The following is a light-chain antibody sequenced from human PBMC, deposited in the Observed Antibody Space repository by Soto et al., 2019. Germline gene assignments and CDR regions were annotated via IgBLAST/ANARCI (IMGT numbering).Light chain of an antibody. CDR2: GAT. CDR1: QAIGNY. V-gene: IGKV1-39*01. Sequence: DIQMTQSPSSLSASVGDRVTITCRASQAIGNYLNWYQQKPGKAPNLRSFGATTLQSGVPSRYSGSGYGTNFTLIISVLQPEDFAIYYCQQCHATPLTFGQGTRR. J-gene: IGKJ5*01. CDR3: QQCHATPLT.